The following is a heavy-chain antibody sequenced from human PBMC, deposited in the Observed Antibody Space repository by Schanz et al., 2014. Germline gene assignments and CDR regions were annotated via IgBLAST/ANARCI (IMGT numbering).Heavy chain of an antibody. CDR3: ARDRGHGDLPGDI. D-gene: IGHD4-17*01. CDR2: ISYSGST. Sequence: QVQLQESGPGLVKPSQTLSLTCTVSDGSVSSGGDYWSWIRQHPGKGLEWIGFISYSGSTYYNPSLKSRVTISVDTSKNQFSLNLSSATAADTAVYYCARDRGHGDLPGDIWGQGTMVTVSS. J-gene: IGHJ3*02. CDR1: DGSVSSGGDY. V-gene: IGHV4-31*03.